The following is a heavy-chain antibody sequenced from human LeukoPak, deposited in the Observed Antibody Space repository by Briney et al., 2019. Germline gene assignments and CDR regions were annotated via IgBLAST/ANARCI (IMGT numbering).Heavy chain of an antibody. D-gene: IGHD2-2*02. CDR1: GYTFSGYY. V-gene: IGHV1-2*02. CDR3: ARDPGYCSSTTCHNHFDS. CDR2: INPYNDDT. Sequence: GASVKVSCKASGYTFSGYYIHWVRQAPGQGLEWMGWINPYNDDTHYAQNFQGRVTMTSDTSITTAYMELTRLTFDDTAVYYCARDPGYCSSTTCHNHFDSWGQGTLVTVSP. J-gene: IGHJ5*01.